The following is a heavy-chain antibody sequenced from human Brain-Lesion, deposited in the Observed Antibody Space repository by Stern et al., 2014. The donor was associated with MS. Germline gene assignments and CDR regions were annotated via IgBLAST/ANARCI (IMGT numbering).Heavy chain of an antibody. D-gene: IGHD2-2*01. V-gene: IGHV4-31*01. CDR1: GDSISSGGYY. CDR3: ARVAALAMPLQYNWFDP. Sequence: QVQLVESGPGLVKHSQTLSLTCSVSGDSISSGGYYWSWIRQHPGKALQWIGNIYYSGNTYYNPSLKSLVTISVDMSKNQFSLNLNSVTAADTAVYFCARVAALAMPLQYNWFDPWGQGILVTVSS. CDR2: IYYSGNT. J-gene: IGHJ5*02.